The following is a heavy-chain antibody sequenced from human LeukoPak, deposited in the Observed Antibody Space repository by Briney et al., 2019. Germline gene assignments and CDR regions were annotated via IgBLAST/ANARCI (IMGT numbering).Heavy chain of an antibody. CDR2: ISGSGNST. CDR1: GFTFRRYA. V-gene: IGHV3-23*01. Sequence: GGSLRLSCAASGFTFRRYAMSWVRQAPGKGLEWVSSISGSGNSTYFADSVKGRFTISRDNSKNTLYLQMNSLRAEDTAVLYCARGPYCSGGTCYSLGEFDPWGQGTLVTVSS. CDR3: ARGPYCSGGTCYSLGEFDP. D-gene: IGHD2-15*01. J-gene: IGHJ5*02.